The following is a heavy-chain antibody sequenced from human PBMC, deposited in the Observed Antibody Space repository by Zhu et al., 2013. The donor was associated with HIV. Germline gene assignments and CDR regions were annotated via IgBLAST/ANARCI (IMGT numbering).Heavy chain of an antibody. CDR1: GGTFSSYT. D-gene: IGHD3-22*01. CDR3: ARDRRYYYDSSGYYPYYYYGMDV. V-gene: IGHV1-69*08. Sequence: QVQLVQSGAEVKKPGSSVKVSCKASGGTFSSYTISWVRQAPGQGLEWMGRIIPILGIANYAQKFQGRVTITADKSTSTAYMELSSLRSEDTAVYYCARDRRYYYDSSGYYPYYYYGMDVWAEG. J-gene: IGHJ6*02. CDR2: IIPILGIA.